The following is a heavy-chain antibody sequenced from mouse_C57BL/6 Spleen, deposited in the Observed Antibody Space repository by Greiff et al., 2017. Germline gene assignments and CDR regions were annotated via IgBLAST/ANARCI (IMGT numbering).Heavy chain of an antibody. J-gene: IGHJ1*03. D-gene: IGHD2-4*01. CDR2: INPSNGGT. V-gene: IGHV1-53*01. CDR1: GYTFTSYW. Sequence: VQLQQPGTELVKPGASVKLSCKASGYTFTSYWMHWVKQRPGQGLEWIGNINPSNGGTNYNEKFKSKATLTVDKSSSTAYMQLSSLTSEDSAVYYCARSGIYYDYDWYFDVWGTGTTVTVSS. CDR3: ARSGIYYDYDWYFDV.